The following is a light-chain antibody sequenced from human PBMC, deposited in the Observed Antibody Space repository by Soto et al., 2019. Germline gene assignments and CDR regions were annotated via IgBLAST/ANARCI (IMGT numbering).Light chain of an antibody. CDR1: QSVSGN. Sequence: EIVMTQSPATLSVSPGERATLSCRASQSVSGNLAWYQQKPGQAPRLLIYGASTRATGIPARFSGSGSGTQFTLTISSLQSEDFAVYYCQQYNNWPRTFGQGTNVEIK. J-gene: IGKJ1*01. CDR2: GAS. CDR3: QQYNNWPRT. V-gene: IGKV3-15*01.